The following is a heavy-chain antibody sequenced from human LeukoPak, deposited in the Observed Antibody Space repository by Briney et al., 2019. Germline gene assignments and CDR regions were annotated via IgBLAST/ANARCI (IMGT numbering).Heavy chain of an antibody. CDR3: ARDGTGYSSGWPHVADP. CDR2: ISAYNGNT. Sequence: ASVKVSCKASGYTFTSYGISWVRQAPGQGLEWMGWISAYNGNTNYAQKLQGRVTMTTDTSTSTAYMELRSLRSDDTAVYYCARDGTGYSSGWPHVADPWGQGTLVTVSS. D-gene: IGHD6-19*01. V-gene: IGHV1-18*01. CDR1: GYTFTSYG. J-gene: IGHJ5*02.